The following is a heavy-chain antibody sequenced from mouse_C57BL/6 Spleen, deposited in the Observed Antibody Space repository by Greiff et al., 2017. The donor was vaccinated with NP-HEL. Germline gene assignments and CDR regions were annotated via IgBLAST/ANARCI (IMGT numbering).Heavy chain of an antibody. Sequence: QVQLQQSGAELVRPGASVTLSCKASGYTFTDYEMHWVKQSPVHGLEWIGVIDPVTGGTAYNQKFKGKAILTADKSSSTAYMELRSLTSEDSAVYYCTRYGGYYFDYWGQGTTLTVSS. V-gene: IGHV1-15*01. CDR2: IDPVTGGT. CDR3: TRYGGYYFDY. CDR1: GYTFTDYE. J-gene: IGHJ2*01. D-gene: IGHD1-1*01.